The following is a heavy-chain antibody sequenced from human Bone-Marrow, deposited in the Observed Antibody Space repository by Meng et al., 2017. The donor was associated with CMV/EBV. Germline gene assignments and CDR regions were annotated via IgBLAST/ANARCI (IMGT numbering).Heavy chain of an antibody. J-gene: IGHJ6*02. CDR3: ARDLKDTYYDILTGYSYYYGMDV. CDR1: GFTFSSYW. V-gene: IGHV3-7*01. Sequence: GESLKISCAASGFTFSSYWMSWVRQAPGKGLEWVANTKQDGSEKYYVDSVKGRFTISRDNAKNSLYLQMNSLRAEDTAVYYCARDLKDTYYDILTGYSYYYGMDVWGQGTTVTVSS. D-gene: IGHD3-9*01. CDR2: TKQDGSEK.